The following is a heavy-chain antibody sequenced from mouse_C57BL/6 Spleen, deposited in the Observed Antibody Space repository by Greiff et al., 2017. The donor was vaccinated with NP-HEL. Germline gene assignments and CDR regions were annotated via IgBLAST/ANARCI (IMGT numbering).Heavy chain of an antibody. J-gene: IGHJ4*01. CDR3: TGGPYYYAMDY. V-gene: IGHV14-4*01. CDR2: IDPENGDT. Sequence: EVKLMESGAELVRPGASVKLSCTASGFNIKDDYMHWVKQRPEQGLEWIGWIDPENGDTEYASKFQGKATITADTSSNTAYLQLSSLTSEDTAVYYCTGGPYYYAMDYWGQGTSVTVSS. CDR1: GFNIKDDY.